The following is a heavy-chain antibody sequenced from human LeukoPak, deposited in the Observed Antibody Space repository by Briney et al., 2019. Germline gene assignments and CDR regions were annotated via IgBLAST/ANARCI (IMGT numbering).Heavy chain of an antibody. CDR3: ARDSGYCSGGSCLRAGAFDI. CDR1: LGSLSSGGYY. CDR2: IYYSGRM. V-gene: IGHV4-31*03. D-gene: IGHD2-15*01. Sequence: SQTLSLTRTVSLGSLSSGGYYGSWIRQHPGEGLEWIGYIYYSGRMYYHPYLNSRVTISVDTSKNQFSLKLSSVTAADSALYYGARDSGYCSGGSCLRAGAFDIWGQGTMVTVSS. J-gene: IGHJ3*02.